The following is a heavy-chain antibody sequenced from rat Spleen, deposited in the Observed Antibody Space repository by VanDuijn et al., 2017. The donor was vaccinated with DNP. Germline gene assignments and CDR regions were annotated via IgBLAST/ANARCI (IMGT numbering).Heavy chain of an antibody. V-gene: IGHV2-1*01. CDR3: TRVGDY. CDR1: GFSLTNYN. D-gene: IGHD5-1*01. Sequence: QVQLKESGPGLVQPSQTLSLTCTVSGFSLTNYNVHWVRQPPGKGLEWMGGIWGDGSTNYNSALKSRLSISRDTSKSQVFLKMNSLQTEDTAIYFCTRVGDYWGQGVMVTVSS. J-gene: IGHJ2*01. CDR2: IWGDGST.